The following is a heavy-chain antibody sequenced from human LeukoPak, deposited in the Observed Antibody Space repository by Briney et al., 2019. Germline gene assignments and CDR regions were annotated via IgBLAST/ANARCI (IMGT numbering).Heavy chain of an antibody. CDR1: GGSISSSSYY. Sequence: PSETLSLTCTVSGGSISSSSYYWGWIRQPPGKGLEWIGSIYYSGSTYYNPSLKSRVTISVDTSKNQFSLKLSSVTAADTAVYYCARSPRWLQLPGGDYWGQGTLVTVSS. CDR2: IYYSGST. J-gene: IGHJ4*02. CDR3: ARSPRWLQLPGGDY. V-gene: IGHV4-39*07. D-gene: IGHD5-24*01.